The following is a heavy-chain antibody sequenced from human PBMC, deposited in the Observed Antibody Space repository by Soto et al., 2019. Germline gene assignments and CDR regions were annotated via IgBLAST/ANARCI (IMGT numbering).Heavy chain of an antibody. V-gene: IGHV3-15*05. J-gene: IGHJ4*02. CDR1: GFSFRTTW. CDR2: IKSKSAGETT. D-gene: IGHD1-26*01. Sequence: EVQLVESGGGLVKPGGSLRLSCAASGFSFRTTWMAWVRQAPGKGLEWVGRIKSKSAGETTDYADPVKGRFTISRDDSKAKLFLQVDSPETGDTAVYYCSPGTPFSGSVFDYWGQGTLVTVSS. CDR3: SPGTPFSGSVFDY.